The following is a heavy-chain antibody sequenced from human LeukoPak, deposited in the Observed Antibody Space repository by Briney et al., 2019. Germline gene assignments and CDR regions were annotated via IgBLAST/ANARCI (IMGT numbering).Heavy chain of an antibody. V-gene: IGHV3-48*03. Sequence: GGSLRLSCAASGFTFSSYEMNWVRQAPGKGLEWVSYISSSGSTIYYADSVKGRFTISRDNAKNSLYLQMNSLRAEDTAVYFCAKRGVVIRVILVGFHKEAYYFDSWGQGALVTVSS. CDR3: AKRGVVIRVILVGFHKEAYYFDS. J-gene: IGHJ4*02. D-gene: IGHD3-22*01. CDR1: GFTFSSYE. CDR2: ISSSGSTI.